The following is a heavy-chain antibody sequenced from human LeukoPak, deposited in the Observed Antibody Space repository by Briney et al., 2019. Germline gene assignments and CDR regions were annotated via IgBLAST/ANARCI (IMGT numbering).Heavy chain of an antibody. J-gene: IGHJ4*02. V-gene: IGHV3-30*02. CDR1: GFTFSSYG. Sequence: PGGSLRLSCAASGFTFSSYGMHWVRQAPGKGLEWVAFIRYDGSNKYYADSVKGRFTISRDNSKNTLYLQMNSLRAEDTAVYYCARGPTYYYDSSGYYYDDYWGQGTLVTVSS. CDR2: IRYDGSNK. CDR3: ARGPTYYYDSSGYYYDDY. D-gene: IGHD3-22*01.